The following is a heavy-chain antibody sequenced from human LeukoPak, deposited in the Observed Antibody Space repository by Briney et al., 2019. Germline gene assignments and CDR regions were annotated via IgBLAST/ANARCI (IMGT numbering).Heavy chain of an antibody. CDR1: GFTFSSYN. D-gene: IGHD6-13*01. V-gene: IGHV3-21*04. CDR3: ARVVGLTGYSSSWYSGYYYYMDV. J-gene: IGHJ6*03. Sequence: GGSLRLSCAASGFTFSSYNMNWVRQAPGKGLEWVSSISSTSRSYIYYADSVKGRFTISRDNAKNSLYLQMNSLRAEDTAVYYCARVVGLTGYSSSWYSGYYYYMDVWGKGTTVTVSS. CDR2: ISSTSRSYI.